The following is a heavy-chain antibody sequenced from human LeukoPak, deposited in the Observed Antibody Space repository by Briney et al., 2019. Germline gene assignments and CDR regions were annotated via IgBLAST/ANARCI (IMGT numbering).Heavy chain of an antibody. V-gene: IGHV3-23*01. CDR1: GFTFSSTYA. D-gene: IGHD1-26*01. CDR3: ARGSIVGAWYFDY. Sequence: GGSLRLSCAASGFTFSSTYAMHWVRQAPGKGLEWVSTISGSGGNTYYADSVKGRFTISRDNSKTTLYLQMISLRAEDTALYYCARGSIVGAWYFDYSGQGTLVTVSS. J-gene: IGHJ4*02. CDR2: ISGSGGNT.